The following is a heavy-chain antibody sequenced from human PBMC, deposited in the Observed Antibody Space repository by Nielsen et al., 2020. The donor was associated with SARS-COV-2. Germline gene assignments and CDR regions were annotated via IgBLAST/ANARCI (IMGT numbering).Heavy chain of an antibody. D-gene: IGHD2-2*01. CDR3: ARGGCSSTSCHFGGYAFDI. V-gene: IGHV3-74*01. J-gene: IGHJ3*02. Sequence: VRQAPGKGLVWVSRFYNDGISRSYADSVKDRFTISRDNAKNSLYLQMNSLRAEDTALYHCARGGCSSTSCHFGGYAFDIWGQGTMVTVSS. CDR2: FYNDGISR.